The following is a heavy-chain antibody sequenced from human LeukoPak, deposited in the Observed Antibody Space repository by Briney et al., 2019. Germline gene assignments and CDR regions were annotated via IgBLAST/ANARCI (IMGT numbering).Heavy chain of an antibody. CDR3: ARGAITVVRGVIDY. CDR1: GFPISSGYY. J-gene: IGHJ4*02. CDR2: IYHRGRT. V-gene: IGHV4-38-2*02. Sequence: PSETLSLTCTVSGFPISSGYYWGWIRQPPGKGLEWIGIIYHRGRTYYTPSLKSRVTISVDASKNQFSLRLSSVTAADTAVYYCARGAITVVRGVIDYWGQGTLVTVSS. D-gene: IGHD3-10*01.